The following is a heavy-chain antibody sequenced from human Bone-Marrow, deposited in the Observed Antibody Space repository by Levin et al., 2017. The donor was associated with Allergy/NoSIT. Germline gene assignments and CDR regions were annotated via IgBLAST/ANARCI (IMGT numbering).Heavy chain of an antibody. D-gene: IGHD6-19*01. CDR1: GFSLSTSGVG. V-gene: IGHV2-5*02. CDR3: AHRRRGRSGWYRELRADAFDI. Sequence: ESGPTLVKPTQTLTLTCTFSGFSLSTSGVGVGWIRQPPGKALEWLALIYWDDDKRYSPSLKSRLTITKDTSKNQVVLTMTNMDPVDTATYYCAHRRRGRSGWYRELRADAFDIWGQGTMVTVSS. J-gene: IGHJ3*02. CDR2: IYWDDDK.